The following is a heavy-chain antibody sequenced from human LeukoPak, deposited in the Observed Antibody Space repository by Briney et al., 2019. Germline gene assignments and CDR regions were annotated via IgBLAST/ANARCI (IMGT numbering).Heavy chain of an antibody. CDR1: GYTFTGYY. CDR3: ARPLRDLDAFDI. Sequence: ASVKVSCKASGYTFTGYYMHWVRQAPGQGLEWMGWINPNSGGTNYAQKFQGRVTMTRDTSTSTAYMELSRLRSDDTAVYYCARPLRDLDAFDIWGQGTMVTVSS. V-gene: IGHV1-2*02. J-gene: IGHJ3*02. CDR2: INPNSGGT.